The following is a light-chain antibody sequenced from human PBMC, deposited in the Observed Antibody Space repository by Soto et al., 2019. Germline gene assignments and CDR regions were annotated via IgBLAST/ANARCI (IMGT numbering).Light chain of an antibody. V-gene: IGLV1-40*01. CDR1: DSNIGAGFD. CDR2: GNT. Sequence: QLVLTQPPSVSGAPGRTVTISCTGSDSNIGAGFDVHWYQQLPGSAPKLLIYGNTRRPSGVPDRFSGSQSGTSASLAISGIQAEDEGDYYCQSYDSDATGFYVYGTGTKVTVL. J-gene: IGLJ1*01. CDR3: QSYDSDATGFYV.